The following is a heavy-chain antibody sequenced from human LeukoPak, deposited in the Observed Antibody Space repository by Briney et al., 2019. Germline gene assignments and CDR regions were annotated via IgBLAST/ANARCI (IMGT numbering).Heavy chain of an antibody. CDR1: GFTFSDFY. Sequence: PGGSLRLSCAASGFTFSDFYMSWIRQAPGRGLVWVSRISSGGGSRDYADSVKGRFTISRDNAKTTLYLQMNSLRPEDTAVYYCARDSGTQGPYYYGLDVWGQGTTVTVSS. CDR2: ISSGGGSR. D-gene: IGHD1-7*01. V-gene: IGHV3-74*01. CDR3: ARDSGTQGPYYYGLDV. J-gene: IGHJ6*02.